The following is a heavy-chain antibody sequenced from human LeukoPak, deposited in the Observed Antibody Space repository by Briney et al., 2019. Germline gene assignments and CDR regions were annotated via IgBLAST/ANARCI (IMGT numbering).Heavy chain of an antibody. D-gene: IGHD5-24*01. J-gene: IGHJ4*01. V-gene: IGHV4-34*01. CDR2: INHSGST. CDR3: ARGEGARDGYNYAGPFYFDY. Sequence: QPSETLSLTCAVYGEPFSDYYWSWIRQPPAKGLEWIGKINHSGSTNYSPSLKSQVTISIDTSKNQFSLKLNSMTAADTALFYCARGEGARDGYNYAGPFYFDYWGQGTLVTVSS. CDR1: GEPFSDYY.